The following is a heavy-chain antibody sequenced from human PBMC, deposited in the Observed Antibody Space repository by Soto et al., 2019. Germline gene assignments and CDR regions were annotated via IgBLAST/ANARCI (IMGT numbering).Heavy chain of an antibody. J-gene: IGHJ6*02. CDR2: IYPRGGTT. CDR3: ARVGYSSTGTTFHYHGLDV. CDR1: GYHFTSHY. Sequence: VSVEGSCKTSGYHFTSHYMHWVRQAPGQVLESMGIIYPRGGTTIYAQKFQGRVTMTRDTSTHTFYMELSSLRSEDTAMYYCARVGYSSTGTTFHYHGLDVWGQGTTVTGSS. V-gene: IGHV1-46*01. D-gene: IGHD3-22*01.